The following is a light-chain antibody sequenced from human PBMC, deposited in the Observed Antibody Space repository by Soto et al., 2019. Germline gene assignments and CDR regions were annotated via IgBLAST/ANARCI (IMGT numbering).Light chain of an antibody. Sequence: EVVLTQSPATLSLSPGERATLSCRASQSVGRYLAWYQQKIGQAPRLLIYDASSRAIGTPARFSGSGSGTDFTLTISSLESEDFAVYYCQQRTNWPPGYSFGQGTKQEIK. CDR3: QQRTNWPPGYS. J-gene: IGKJ2*03. CDR1: QSVGRY. CDR2: DAS. V-gene: IGKV3-11*01.